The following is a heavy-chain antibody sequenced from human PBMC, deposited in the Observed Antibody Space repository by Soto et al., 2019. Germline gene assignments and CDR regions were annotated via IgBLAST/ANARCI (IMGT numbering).Heavy chain of an antibody. CDR3: ARVLWYDCWSGYYTSGYFDN. CDR1: GYTFTSYG. V-gene: IGHV1-18*04. J-gene: IGHJ4*02. Sequence: ASVKVSCKASGYTFTSYGISWVRQAPGQGLEWMGWISAYNGNTNYAQKLQGRVTMTTDTSTSTAYMALRSLRSDDTAVYYCARVLWYDCWSGYYTSGYFDNWGQGTLVTVSS. CDR2: ISAYNGNT. D-gene: IGHD3-3*01.